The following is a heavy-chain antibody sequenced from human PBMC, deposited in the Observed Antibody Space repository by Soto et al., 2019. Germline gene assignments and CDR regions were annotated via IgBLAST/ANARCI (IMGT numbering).Heavy chain of an antibody. V-gene: IGHV4-30-4*01. J-gene: IGHJ4*02. Sequence: SETLSLTCTVSGGSISSGDYYWSWIRQPPGKGLEWIGYIYYSGGTYYNPSPKSRVTISVDTSKNQFSLKLSSVTAADTAVYYCARVVPAAMWAFDYWGQGTLVTVSS. D-gene: IGHD2-2*01. CDR2: IYYSGGT. CDR1: GGSISSGDYY. CDR3: ARVVPAAMWAFDY.